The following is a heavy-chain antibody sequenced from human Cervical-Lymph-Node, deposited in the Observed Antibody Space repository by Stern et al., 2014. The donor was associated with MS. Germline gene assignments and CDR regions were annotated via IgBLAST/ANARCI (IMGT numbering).Heavy chain of an antibody. Sequence: QVQLVQSGAEVKKPGASVKVSCKASGYTFTSYDINWVRQATGQGLEWMGWMNPNSGNTGYAQKFQGRVTMTRNTSISTAYMELSSLRSEDTAVYYCARGFFTIFGVVIRPFDYWGQGTLVTVSS. CDR3: ARGFFTIFGVVIRPFDY. D-gene: IGHD3-3*01. J-gene: IGHJ4*02. CDR2: MNPNSGNT. V-gene: IGHV1-8*01. CDR1: GYTFTSYD.